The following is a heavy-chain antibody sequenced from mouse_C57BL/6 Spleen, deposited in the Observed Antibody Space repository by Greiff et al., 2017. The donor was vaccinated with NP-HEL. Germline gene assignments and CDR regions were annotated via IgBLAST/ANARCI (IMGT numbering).Heavy chain of an antibody. CDR2: IYPGDGDT. CDR3: AREEGYDYDGGDY. J-gene: IGHJ4*01. Sequence: VQLQQSGPELVKPGASVKISCKASGYAFSSSWMNWVKQRPGKGLEWIGRIYPGDGDTNYNGKFKGKATLTADKSSSTAYMQLSSLTSEDSAVYFCAREEGYDYDGGDYWGQGTSVTVSS. D-gene: IGHD2-4*01. CDR1: GYAFSSSW. V-gene: IGHV1-82*01.